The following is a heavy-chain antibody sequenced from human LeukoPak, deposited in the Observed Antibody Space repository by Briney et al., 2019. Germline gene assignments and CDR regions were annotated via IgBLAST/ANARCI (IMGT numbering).Heavy chain of an antibody. CDR2: INPSSGGP. V-gene: IGHV1-2*02. D-gene: IGHD1-26*01. CDR3: ARDQEVGATSYNWFDP. Sequence: ASVKVSCKASGYTFTGYYIHWVRQAPGQGLEWMGWINPSSGGPNYAQKFQGRVTMTRDTPLRTAYMELSSLRSEDTAVYYCARDQEVGATSYNWFDPWGQGTLVTVSS. J-gene: IGHJ5*02. CDR1: GYTFTGYY.